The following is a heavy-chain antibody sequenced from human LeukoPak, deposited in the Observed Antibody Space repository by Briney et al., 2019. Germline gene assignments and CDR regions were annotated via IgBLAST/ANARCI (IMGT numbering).Heavy chain of an antibody. Sequence: SVKVSCKASGGTFSSYAISWVRQAPGQGLEWMGGIIPIFGTANYAQKFQGRVTVTADKSTSTAYMELSSLRSEDTAVYYCARSYGFGVDAFHIWGQGTMVTVSS. J-gene: IGHJ3*02. CDR3: ARSYGFGVDAFHI. V-gene: IGHV1-69*06. CDR2: IIPIFGTA. CDR1: GGTFSSYA. D-gene: IGHD5-18*01.